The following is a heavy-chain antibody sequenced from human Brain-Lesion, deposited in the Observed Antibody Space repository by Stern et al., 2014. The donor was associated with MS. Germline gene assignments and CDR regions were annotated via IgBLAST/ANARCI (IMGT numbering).Heavy chain of an antibody. CDR1: GYTFSSYD. Sequence: QVQLVQSGAEVKKPGASVKVSCTASGYTFSSYDITWVRQAPGHGLEWMGWMNPYSGNTGYAQKFKGRVSMTSDPSISTVYMELTSLTSDDTAVYFCARAVRNQLLSEYWGQGTLVTVSS. CDR3: ARAVRNQLLSEY. V-gene: IGHV1-8*01. CDR2: MNPYSGNT. J-gene: IGHJ4*02. D-gene: IGHD2-2*01.